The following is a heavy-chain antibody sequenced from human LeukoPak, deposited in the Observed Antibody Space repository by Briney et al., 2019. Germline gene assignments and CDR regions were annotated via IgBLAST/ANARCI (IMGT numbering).Heavy chain of an antibody. CDR3: ARWTQLRDDSFYCYGMDV. J-gene: IGHJ6*02. CDR1: GGSISSYY. D-gene: IGHD5-24*01. Sequence: SETLSLTCTVSGGSISSYYWSWIRQPPGKGLEWIGYIYYSGSTNYNPSLKSRVTISVDTSKNQFSLKLSSVTAADTAVYYCARWTQLRDDSFYCYGMDVWGQGTTVTVSS. CDR2: IYYSGST. V-gene: IGHV4-59*01.